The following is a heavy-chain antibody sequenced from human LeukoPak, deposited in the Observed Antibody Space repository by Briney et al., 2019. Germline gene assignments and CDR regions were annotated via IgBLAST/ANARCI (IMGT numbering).Heavy chain of an antibody. Sequence: PSETLSLTCAVYGGSFSGFSWNWIRQPPGKGLEWIGAINHSGSTNHNPSLKSRVTILEDTSKNQFSLNLTSVTAADTALYYCARGWPTRFYGLDVWGQGTTVTVSS. D-gene: IGHD5-24*01. CDR2: INHSGST. CDR1: GGSFSGFS. J-gene: IGHJ6*02. V-gene: IGHV4-34*01. CDR3: ARGWPTRFYGLDV.